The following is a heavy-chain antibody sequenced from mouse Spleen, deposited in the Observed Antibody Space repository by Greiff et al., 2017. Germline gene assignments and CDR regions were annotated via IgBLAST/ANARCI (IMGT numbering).Heavy chain of an antibody. CDR3: ARWGGNQPSYAMDY. V-gene: IGHV1S29*02. D-gene: IGHD1-1*02. Sequence: EVQLQQSGPELVKPGASVKISCKASGYTFTDYNMHWVKQSHGKSLEWIGYIYPYNGGTGYNQKFKSKATLTVDNSSSTAYMELRSLTSEDSAVYYCARWGGNQPSYAMDYWGQGTSVTVSS. J-gene: IGHJ4*01. CDR2: IYPYNGGT. CDR1: GYTFTDYN.